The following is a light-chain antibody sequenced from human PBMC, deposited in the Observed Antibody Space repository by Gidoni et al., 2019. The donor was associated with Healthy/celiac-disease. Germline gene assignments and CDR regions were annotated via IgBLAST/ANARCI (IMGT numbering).Light chain of an antibody. Sequence: DIQMTQSPSSLSASVGDRVNIPCRASQSISSYLNVYQQKPGNDPKLLLYAASSLQSVVPSRFSVSGSGTDFTLTISSLQPEYFATYYFQQSYSTPRTFGPGTKVDIK. J-gene: IGKJ3*01. CDR2: AAS. CDR3: QQSYSTPRT. V-gene: IGKV1-39*01. CDR1: QSISSY.